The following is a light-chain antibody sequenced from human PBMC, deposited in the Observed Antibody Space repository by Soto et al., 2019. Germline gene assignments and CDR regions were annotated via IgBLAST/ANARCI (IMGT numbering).Light chain of an antibody. CDR3: SSYTSSSTYV. Sequence: QSALTQPASVSGSPGQSITISCTGTSSDVGLYNYVSWYQQHPGKAPKLMIYDVSKRPSGLSNRFSDSKSGNTASLTISGLQVEDEADYYCSSYTSSSTYVVGTGTKVTVL. CDR1: SSDVGLYNY. CDR2: DVS. J-gene: IGLJ1*01. V-gene: IGLV2-14*03.